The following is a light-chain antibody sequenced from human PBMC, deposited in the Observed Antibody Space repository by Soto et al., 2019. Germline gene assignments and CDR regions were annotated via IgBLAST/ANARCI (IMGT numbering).Light chain of an antibody. CDR1: QSVSSSY. J-gene: IGKJ3*01. Sequence: EIVLTQSPGTLSLSPGERATLSCRASQSVSSSYLAWYQQKARQAPSLLIYGATSRATGIPGRFSGSGSGTGFTTIISRLEPEVVAVYYCQQNGSSPPTFGAGTKVDIK. CDR2: GAT. V-gene: IGKV3-20*01. CDR3: QQNGSSPPT.